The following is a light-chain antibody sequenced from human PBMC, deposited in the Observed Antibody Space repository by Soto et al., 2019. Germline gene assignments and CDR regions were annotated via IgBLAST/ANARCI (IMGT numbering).Light chain of an antibody. CDR2: AAS. Sequence: DIQMTQSPSSLSASVGDRVTITCRASQSISSYLNWYQQKPGKAPKLLIYAASSLQSGVPSRFSGSGSGTDFTLTISSLQPEDFATYYCQQSYGTLRGTFGQGTKVEIK. CDR3: QQSYGTLRGT. J-gene: IGKJ1*01. CDR1: QSISSY. V-gene: IGKV1-39*01.